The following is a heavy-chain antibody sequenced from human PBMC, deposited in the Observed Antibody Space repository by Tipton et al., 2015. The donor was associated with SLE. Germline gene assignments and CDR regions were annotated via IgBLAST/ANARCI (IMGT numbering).Heavy chain of an antibody. CDR2: ISAYNGNT. V-gene: IGHV1-18*01. J-gene: IGHJ4*02. D-gene: IGHD6-13*01. CDR3: ARDHLSGPPAFIAAAAPGNY. Sequence: QLVQSGAEVKKPGASVKVSCKASGYTFTSYGISWVRQAPGQGLEWMGWISAYNGNTNYAQKLQGRVTMTTDTSTSTAYMELRSLRSDDTAVYYCARDHLSGPPAFIAAAAPGNYWGQGTLVTVSS. CDR1: GYTFTSYG.